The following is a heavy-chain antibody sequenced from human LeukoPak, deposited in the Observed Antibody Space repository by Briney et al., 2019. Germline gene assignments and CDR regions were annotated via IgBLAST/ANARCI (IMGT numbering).Heavy chain of an antibody. V-gene: IGHV4-39*01. CDR1: GGSISGSSYY. Sequence: KPSETLSLTCTVSGGSISGSSYYWAWVRQPPGKGLEWVGSGFYSGSAYSNPSLKSRVTISVDTSRNQFSLNLSSVTAADTAVYYCARLRGAMTPVTSDFDYWGQGTLVTVSS. CDR2: GFYSGSA. D-gene: IGHD4-17*01. J-gene: IGHJ4*02. CDR3: ARLRGAMTPVTSDFDY.